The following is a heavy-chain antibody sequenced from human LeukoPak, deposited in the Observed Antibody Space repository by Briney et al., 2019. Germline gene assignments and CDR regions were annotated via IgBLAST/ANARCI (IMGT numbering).Heavy chain of an antibody. D-gene: IGHD4-17*01. V-gene: IGHV4-59*01. CDR1: GGSISSYY. Sequence: PSETLSLTCTVSGGSISSYYWSWIRQPPGKGLEWIGYIYYSGSTNYNPSLKSRVTISVDTSKNQFSLKLSSVTAADTAVYYCARDKGFTSYDYEGWFDPWGQGTLVTVSS. CDR2: IYYSGST. CDR3: ARDKGFTSYDYEGWFDP. J-gene: IGHJ5*02.